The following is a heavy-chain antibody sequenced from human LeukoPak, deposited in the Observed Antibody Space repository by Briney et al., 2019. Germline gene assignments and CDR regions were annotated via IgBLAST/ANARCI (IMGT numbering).Heavy chain of an antibody. Sequence: TGGSLRLSCAASGFTVSSNYMSWVRQAPGKGLEWVSVIYSDGNTYYANSVKGRFTISRDNSKNTLYLQMNSLRAEDSAVYYCAKDPPYYYDSSGYGGGAFDIWGQGTMVTVSS. CDR1: GFTVSSNY. CDR2: IYSDGNT. J-gene: IGHJ3*02. V-gene: IGHV3-66*01. CDR3: AKDPPYYYDSSGYGGGAFDI. D-gene: IGHD3-22*01.